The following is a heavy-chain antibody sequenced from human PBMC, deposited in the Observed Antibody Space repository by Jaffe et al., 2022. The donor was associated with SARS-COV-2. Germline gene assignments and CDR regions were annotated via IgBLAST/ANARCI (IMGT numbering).Heavy chain of an antibody. CDR2: ISYDGSYK. Sequence: QVQLVESGGGVVQPGRSLRLSCAASGFIFSGYTMHWVSQAPGKGLEWVAVISYDGSYKYYADSVKGRFTISRDNSKNTLYLQMNSLRAEDTAVYFCARGYCSGPSCQPDYWGQGTLVTVSS. CDR1: GFIFSGYT. J-gene: IGHJ4*02. CDR3: ARGYCSGPSCQPDY. V-gene: IGHV3-30*04. D-gene: IGHD2-2*01.